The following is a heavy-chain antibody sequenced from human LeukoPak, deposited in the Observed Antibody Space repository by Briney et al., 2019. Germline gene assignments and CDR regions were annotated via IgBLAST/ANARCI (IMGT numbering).Heavy chain of an antibody. J-gene: IGHJ4*02. V-gene: IGHV3-23*01. D-gene: IGHD1-26*01. Sequence: HPGGSLRLSCAASGFTFSNYAMTWVRQAPGKGLEWVSAISGSGTSTYYADSVKGRFTISGDNSKNTLYLQMSSLRAEDTAVYYCARANSVTYSYYFDFWGQGTLDTVSS. CDR2: ISGSGTST. CDR1: GFTFSNYA. CDR3: ARANSVTYSYYFDF.